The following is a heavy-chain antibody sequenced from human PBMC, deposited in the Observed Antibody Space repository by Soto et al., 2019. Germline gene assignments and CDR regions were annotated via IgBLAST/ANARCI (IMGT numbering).Heavy chain of an antibody. J-gene: IGHJ6*02. V-gene: IGHV3-21*01. D-gene: IGHD6-19*01. CDR1: GFTFSSYA. Sequence: PGGSLRLSCAASGFTFSSYAMSWVRQAPGKGLEWVSSISSSSSYIYYADSVKGRFTISRDNAKNSLYLQMNSLRAEDTAVYYCARDQEQQWLNVDYYGMDVWGQGTTVTVSS. CDR3: ARDQEQQWLNVDYYGMDV. CDR2: ISSSSSYI.